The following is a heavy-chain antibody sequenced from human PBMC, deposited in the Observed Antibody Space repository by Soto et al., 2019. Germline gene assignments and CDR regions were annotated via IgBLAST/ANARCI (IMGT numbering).Heavy chain of an antibody. CDR2: IYYSGST. CDR1: GGSISSISYY. V-gene: IGHV4-39*01. J-gene: IGHJ6*02. CDR3: ARRDDNYYDFWSGHLQIGMDV. Sequence: PSETLSLTCTVSGGSISSISYYWGWIRQPPGKGLEVIGSIYYSGSTYYNPSLKSRVTISVDTSKNQFSLKLSSVTAADTAVYYCARRDDNYYDFWSGHLQIGMDVWGQGTTGTVS. D-gene: IGHD3-3*01.